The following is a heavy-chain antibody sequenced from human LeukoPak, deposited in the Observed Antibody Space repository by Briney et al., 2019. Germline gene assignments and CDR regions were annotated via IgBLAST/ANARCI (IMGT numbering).Heavy chain of an antibody. CDR1: GFTFSSYA. CDR2: ISYDGSNK. J-gene: IGHJ3*02. CDR3: AKVSLNMVNDAFDI. Sequence: GGSLRLSCAASGFTFSSYAMHWVRQAPGKGLEWVAVISYDGSNKYYADSVKGRFTISRDNSKNTLYLQMNSLRAEDTAMYYCAKVSLNMVNDAFDIWGKGTMVSVSS. V-gene: IGHV3-30*04. D-gene: IGHD4/OR15-4a*01.